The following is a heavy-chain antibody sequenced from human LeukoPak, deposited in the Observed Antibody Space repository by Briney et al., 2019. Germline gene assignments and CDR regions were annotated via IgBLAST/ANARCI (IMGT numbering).Heavy chain of an antibody. D-gene: IGHD3-16*01. CDR2: IYPGDSDT. V-gene: IGHV5-51*01. CDR3: ARQQTENGGERLDGFDI. J-gene: IGHJ3*02. CDR1: GYSFTSYW. Sequence: GESLKISCKGSGYSFTSYWIGWVRQMPGKGLEWMGIIYPGDSDTRYSPSFQCQVPISADKSIRTAYLQWSSLKASDTAMYYCARQQTENGGERLDGFDIWGQGTMVTVSS.